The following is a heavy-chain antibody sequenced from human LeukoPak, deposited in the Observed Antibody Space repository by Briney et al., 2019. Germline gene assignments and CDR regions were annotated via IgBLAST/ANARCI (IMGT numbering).Heavy chain of an antibody. CDR3: ARVGSGVPDY. J-gene: IGHJ4*02. CDR2: ISVYNGNT. D-gene: IGHD6-19*01. V-gene: IGHV1-18*04. CDR1: GYTFTNYY. Sequence: GASVKVSCKASGYTFTNYYIHWVRQAPGQGLEWMGWISVYNGNTNYAQRLQGRVAMTTDTSTSTAYMELKSLRSDDTAVYYCARVGSGVPDYWGQGTLVTVSS.